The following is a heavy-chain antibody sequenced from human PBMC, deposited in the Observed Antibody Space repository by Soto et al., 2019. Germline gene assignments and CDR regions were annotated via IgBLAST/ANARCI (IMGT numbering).Heavy chain of an antibody. J-gene: IGHJ4*02. CDR1: GFTFNTHD. CDR3: AKDRDYYYHNSGSDY. CDR2: ISFDGSNK. D-gene: IGHD3-22*01. V-gene: IGHV3-30*18. Sequence: QVQLVESGGGVVQPGTSLRLSCAASGFTFNTHDMHWVRQAPGKGLEWVAVISFDGSNKYYAESVKGRFTISRDNSKNTLYVQMNSLRAEDTAMYYCAKDRDYYYHNSGSDYWGQGTLVTVSS.